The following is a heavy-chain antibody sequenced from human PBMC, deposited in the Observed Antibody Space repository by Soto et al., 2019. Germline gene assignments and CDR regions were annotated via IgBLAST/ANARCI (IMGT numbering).Heavy chain of an antibody. CDR2: INPSGGST. CDR3: ARDRRLRFFFFSLLDAFAI. Sequence: GASVKVSCKASGYTFTSYYMHWVRQAPGQGLEWMGIINPSGGSTSYAQKFQGRVTMTRDTSTSTVYMELSSLRSEDTAVYYCARDRRLRFFFFSLLDAFAIWGQGTMVTV. J-gene: IGHJ3*02. V-gene: IGHV1-46*03. CDR1: GYTFTSYY. D-gene: IGHD4-17*01.